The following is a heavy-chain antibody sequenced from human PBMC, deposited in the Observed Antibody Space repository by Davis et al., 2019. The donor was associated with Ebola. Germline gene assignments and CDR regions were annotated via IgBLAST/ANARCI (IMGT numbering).Heavy chain of an antibody. Sequence: ASVKVSCKASGYTFTSYGISWVRQAPGQGLEWMGWISAYNGNTNYAQKLQGRVTMTEDTSTDTAYMELSSLRSEDTAVYYCATWGGDRVLSYYYGMDVWGQGTTVTVSS. CDR3: ATWGGDRVLSYYYGMDV. D-gene: IGHD2-21*01. V-gene: IGHV1-18*01. CDR1: GYTFTSYG. J-gene: IGHJ6*02. CDR2: ISAYNGNT.